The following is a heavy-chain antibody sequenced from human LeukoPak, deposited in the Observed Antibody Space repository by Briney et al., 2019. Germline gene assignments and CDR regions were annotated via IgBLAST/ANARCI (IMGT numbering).Heavy chain of an antibody. D-gene: IGHD3-22*01. J-gene: IGHJ4*02. Sequence: GGSLRLSCAASGFTVSSNYMTWVRQTPGKGLEWLSVVYSGGGTLYADSVKGRFTISRDNSKNTVYLRMTSLRAEGTAVYYCARGLGLYDSSGYAFDYWGQGTLVTVSS. CDR2: VYSGGGT. V-gene: IGHV3-53*01. CDR3: ARGLGLYDSSGYAFDY. CDR1: GFTVSSNY.